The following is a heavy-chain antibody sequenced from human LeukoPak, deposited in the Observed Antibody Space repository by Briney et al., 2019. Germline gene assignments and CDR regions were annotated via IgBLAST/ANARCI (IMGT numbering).Heavy chain of an antibody. CDR2: IYYSGST. J-gene: IGHJ6*03. CDR1: GGSISSSSYY. D-gene: IGHD3-3*01. Sequence: SETMSLTCTVSGGSISSSSYYWGWIRQPPGKGLEWIGSIYYSGSTYYNPSLKSRVTISVDTSKNQFSLKLSSVTAADTAVYYCARHVIGGATTGYDFWSGYPVYYMDVWGKGTMVTVSS. V-gene: IGHV4-39*01. CDR3: ARHVIGGATTGYDFWSGYPVYYMDV.